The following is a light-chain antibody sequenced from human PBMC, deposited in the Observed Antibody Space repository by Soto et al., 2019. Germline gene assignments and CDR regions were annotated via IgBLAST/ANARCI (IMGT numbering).Light chain of an antibody. Sequence: EIVLTQSPGTLSLSPGERATLSCTASQSVRDSHLAWYQQKPGQAPSLLIYETSSRATGIPDRFRGSGSGTEFALTITRVEPEDVVMYFCQQYGSSPGTFGQGTKVEI. CDR3: QQYGSSPGT. J-gene: IGKJ1*01. V-gene: IGKV3-20*01. CDR2: ETS. CDR1: QSVRDSH.